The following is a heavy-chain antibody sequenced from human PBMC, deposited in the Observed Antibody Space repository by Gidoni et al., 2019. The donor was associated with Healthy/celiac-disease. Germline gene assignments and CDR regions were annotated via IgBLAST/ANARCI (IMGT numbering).Heavy chain of an antibody. CDR3: AKGSGSSSWYFDY. V-gene: IGHV3-23*01. D-gene: IGHD6-13*01. Sequence: EVQLLESGGGLVQPGGSLSLSCAASGFTFSSYAMSWVRQAPGKGLEWVSAISGSGGSTYYADSVKGRFTISRDNSKNTLYLQMNSLRAEDTAVYYCAKGSGSSSWYFDYWGQGTLVTVSS. CDR2: ISGSGGST. J-gene: IGHJ4*02. CDR1: GFTFSSYA.